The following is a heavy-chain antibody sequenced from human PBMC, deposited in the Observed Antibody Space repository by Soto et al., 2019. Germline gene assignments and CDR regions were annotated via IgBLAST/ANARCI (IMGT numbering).Heavy chain of an antibody. V-gene: IGHV1-69*01. Sequence: QVHLVQSGAEVKKPGSSVKVSCRVSGGSFRDYAISWVRQAPGQGPEWMGGIMAVFGTATYAQRFQGRVTISADESTSTAYMDLSSLKSGDAAVYYCATSRGFYAAMDVWGQGTTVSVSS. D-gene: IGHD3-16*01. CDR1: GGSFRDYA. CDR3: ATSRGFYAAMDV. CDR2: IMAVFGTA. J-gene: IGHJ6*02.